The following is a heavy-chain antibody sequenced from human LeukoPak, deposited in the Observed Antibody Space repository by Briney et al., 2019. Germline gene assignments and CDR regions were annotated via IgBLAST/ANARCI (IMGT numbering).Heavy chain of an antibody. CDR2: INPNSGGT. CDR1: GYTFTGYY. J-gene: IGHJ5*02. V-gene: IGHV1-2*02. D-gene: IGHD6-19*01. CDR3: ARGTRIAVAPGWFDP. Sequence: GASVKVSCKASGYTFTGYYMHWVRQAPGQGLEWMGWINPNSGGTNYAQKFQGRVTMTRDTSISTAYMELSRLRSDDTAVYYCARGTRIAVAPGWFDPWGQGTLVTVSS.